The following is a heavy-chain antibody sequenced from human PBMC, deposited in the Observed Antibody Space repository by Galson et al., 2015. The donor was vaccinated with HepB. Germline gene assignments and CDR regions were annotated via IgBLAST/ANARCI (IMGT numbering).Heavy chain of an antibody. V-gene: IGHV1-69*13. CDR1: GGTFSSYA. D-gene: IGHD3-10*01. Sequence: SVKVSCKASGGTFSSYAISWVRQAPGQGLEWMGGIIPIFGIANYAQKFQGRVTITADESTSTAYMELSSLRSEDTAVYYCARDPVTRGADFDYWGQGTLVTVSS. J-gene: IGHJ4*02. CDR2: IIPIFGIA. CDR3: ARDPVTRGADFDY.